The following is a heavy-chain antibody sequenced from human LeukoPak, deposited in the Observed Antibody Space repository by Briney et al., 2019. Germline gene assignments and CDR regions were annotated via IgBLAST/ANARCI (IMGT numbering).Heavy chain of an antibody. V-gene: IGHV3-11*01. J-gene: IGHJ4*02. Sequence: GGSLRLSCAASGFTFSDYYMSWIRQAPGKGLEWVSYISSSGSTIYYADSVKGRSTISRDNAKNSLYLQMNSLRAEDTAVYYCAGRQGIAAAGTGFDYWGQGTLVTVSS. D-gene: IGHD6-13*01. CDR3: AGRQGIAAAGTGFDY. CDR1: GFTFSDYY. CDR2: ISSSGSTI.